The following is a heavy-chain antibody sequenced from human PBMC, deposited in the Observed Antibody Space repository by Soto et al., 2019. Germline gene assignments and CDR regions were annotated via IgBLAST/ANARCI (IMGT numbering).Heavy chain of an antibody. CDR1: GFTFSSYA. D-gene: IGHD6-6*01. CDR2: ISGSGGST. Sequence: GGSLRLSCAASGFTFSSYAMSWVRQAPGKGLEWVSAISGSGGSTYYADSVKGRFTFSRDNSKNTLYLQMNSLRAEDTAVYYCAKPQESIAARPVIGGLDYWGQGTLVTVSS. J-gene: IGHJ4*02. V-gene: IGHV3-23*01. CDR3: AKPQESIAARPVIGGLDY.